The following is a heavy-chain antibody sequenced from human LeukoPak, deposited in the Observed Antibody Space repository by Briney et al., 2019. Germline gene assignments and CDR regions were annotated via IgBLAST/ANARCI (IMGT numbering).Heavy chain of an antibody. D-gene: IGHD3-16*02. V-gene: IGHV1-8*03. CDR1: GYTFTSYD. Sequence: ASVKVSCKASGYTFTSYDINWVRQATGQGLEWMGWMNPNSGNTGYAQKFQGRVTITRNTSISTAYMELSSLRSEDTAVYYCARDGADYVWGSYRYPFDYWGQGTLVIVSS. CDR2: MNPNSGNT. J-gene: IGHJ4*02. CDR3: ARDGADYVWGSYRYPFDY.